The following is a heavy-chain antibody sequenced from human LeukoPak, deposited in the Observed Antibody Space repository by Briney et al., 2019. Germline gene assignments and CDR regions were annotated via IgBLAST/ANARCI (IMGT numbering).Heavy chain of an antibody. V-gene: IGHV3-74*01. CDR1: EFAFRYHW. J-gene: IGHJ4*02. CDR3: ARDRDWNSLGY. D-gene: IGHD1-1*01. CDR2: INPDGSNT. Sequence: PGGSLRLSCAASEFAFRYHWMHWVRQAPGKGLVWVSRINPDGSNTVYAESMKGRFTISRDNAKNTLYLQMDSLRAEDTAVYYCARDRDWNSLGYWGQGTLVTVSS.